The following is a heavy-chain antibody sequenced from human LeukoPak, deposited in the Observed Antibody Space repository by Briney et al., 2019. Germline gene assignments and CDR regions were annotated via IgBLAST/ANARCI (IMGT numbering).Heavy chain of an antibody. CDR2: ISWNSGSI. V-gene: IGHV3-9*01. J-gene: IGHJ1*01. CDR1: GFTFDDYA. CDR3: ARESTEGRPGY. Sequence: GGSLRLSCAASGFTFDDYAMHWVRQAPGKGLEWVSGISWNSGSIGYADSVKGRFTISRDNAKNSLYLQMNSLRAEDTGVYYCARESTEGRPGYWGQGTLVTVSS. D-gene: IGHD4-17*01.